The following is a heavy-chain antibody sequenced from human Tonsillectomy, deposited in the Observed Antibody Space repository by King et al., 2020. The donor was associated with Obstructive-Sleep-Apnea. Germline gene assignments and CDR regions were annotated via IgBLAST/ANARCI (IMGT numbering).Heavy chain of an antibody. D-gene: IGHD6-19*01. CDR2: IFHTGTT. CDR3: ARAGEGVAGSGRFDY. V-gene: IGHV4-59*01. Sequence: VQLQESGPGLVKPSENLSLTCTVSGGSIRSYYWSWIRQAPGKGLEWIGYIFHTGTTKYNPSLKSRLSMSLDTSKNQFSLKLSSVTAADTALYYCARAGEGVAGSGRFDYWGQGTQVTDSS. CDR1: GGSIRSYY. J-gene: IGHJ4*02.